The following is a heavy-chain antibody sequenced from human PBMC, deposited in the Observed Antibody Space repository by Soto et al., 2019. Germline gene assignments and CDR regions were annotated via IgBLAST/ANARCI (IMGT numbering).Heavy chain of an antibody. CDR1: GYTFTGYD. Sequence: QVQLVQSGAEVKKPGASVKVSCKASGYTFTGYDMHWVRQAPGQGLEWMGWINPNSGGTNYAQKCKGLGTMPRDTSISTAYMELSRLRSDDTSVYYCASENFEAAAVYWGRRYYYGMYVLGQGTTVTFSS. D-gene: IGHD6-13*01. V-gene: IGHV1-2*04. J-gene: IGHJ6*01. CDR2: INPNSGGT. CDR3: ASENFEAAAVYWGRRYYYGMYV.